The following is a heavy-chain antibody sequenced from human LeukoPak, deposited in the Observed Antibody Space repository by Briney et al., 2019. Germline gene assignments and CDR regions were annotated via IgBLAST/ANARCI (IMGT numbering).Heavy chain of an antibody. J-gene: IGHJ4*02. Sequence: SETLSLTCTVSGGSISSYHWSWIRQPPGKGLEWIGYIYYSGSTNYNPSLKSRVTISVDTSKNQFSLKLSSVTAADTAVYYCARTGIVGAQDYWGQGTLVTVSS. CDR2: IYYSGST. CDR1: GGSISSYH. CDR3: ARTGIVGAQDY. D-gene: IGHD1-26*01. V-gene: IGHV4-59*08.